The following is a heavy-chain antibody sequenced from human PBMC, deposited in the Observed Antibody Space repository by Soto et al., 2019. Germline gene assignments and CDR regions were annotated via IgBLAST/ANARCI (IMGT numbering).Heavy chain of an antibody. CDR1: AGFFLSGGSY. J-gene: IGHJ4*02. CDR3: ARGYYGSGSYFQAYYDN. V-gene: IGHV4-31*03. CDR2: IYSGGST. Sequence: QVQLQESGPGQVKPSQTLSLTCSVSAGFFLSGGSYWSWIRQFPGKGLEFIGYIYSGGSTYYTPSLKSRVSISVDTSKNQFSLKLFSVTAADTAVYYCARGYYGSGSYFQAYYDNWGQGTLVTVSS. D-gene: IGHD3-10*01.